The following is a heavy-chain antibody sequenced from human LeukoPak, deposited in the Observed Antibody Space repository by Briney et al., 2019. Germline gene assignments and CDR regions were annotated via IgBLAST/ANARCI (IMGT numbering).Heavy chain of an antibody. CDR3: AREDPYGSGSYFDY. CDR2: ISYDGSNK. V-gene: IGHV3-30*04. J-gene: IGHJ4*02. CDR1: GFTFSSYA. Sequence: GSLRLSCAASGFTFSSYAMHWVRQAPGKGLEWVAVISYDGSNKYYADSVKGRFTISRDNSKNTLYLQMNSLRAEDTAVYYCAREDPYGSGSYFDYWGQGTLVTVSS. D-gene: IGHD3-10*01.